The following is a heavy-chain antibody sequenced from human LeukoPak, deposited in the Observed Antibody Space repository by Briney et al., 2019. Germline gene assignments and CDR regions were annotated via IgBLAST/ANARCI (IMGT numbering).Heavy chain of an antibody. V-gene: IGHV3-23*01. J-gene: IGHJ4*02. CDR2: ISGSGGST. CDR3: AKDGCSSTSCYVDY. CDR1: GXTFSTYA. D-gene: IGHD2-2*01. Sequence: GGSLRLSCAASGXTFSTYAMSWVRQAPGKGLEWVSTISGSGGSTYYADSVKGRFTISRDNSKNTLYLQMNSLRAEDTAVYYCAKDGCSSTSCYVDYWGQGTLVTVSS.